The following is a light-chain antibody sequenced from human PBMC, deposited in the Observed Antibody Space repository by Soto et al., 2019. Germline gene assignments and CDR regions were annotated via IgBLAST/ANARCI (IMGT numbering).Light chain of an antibody. J-gene: IGKJ5*01. Sequence: EIVLAQSPATLSLSPGERATLSCRASQSVSIYLAWYQQKPGQAPRLLIYDASNRATGIPARFSGSGSGTDFTRTISSLEPEDFAVDYCQQRSNWPPKITFGQGARLEIK. V-gene: IGKV3-11*01. CDR1: QSVSIY. CDR3: QQRSNWPPKIT. CDR2: DAS.